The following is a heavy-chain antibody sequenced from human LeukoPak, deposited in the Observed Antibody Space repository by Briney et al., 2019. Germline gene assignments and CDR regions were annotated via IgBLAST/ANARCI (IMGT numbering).Heavy chain of an antibody. CDR1: GGSISSSSYY. CDR2: IYYSGST. Sequence: PSETLSLTCTVSGGSISSSSYYWGWIRQPPGKGLEWIGSIYYSGSTYYNPSLKSRVTISVDTSKNQFSLKLSSVTAADTAVYYCARPYYAYYYYMDVWGKGTTVTVSS. D-gene: IGHD3-10*01. J-gene: IGHJ6*03. V-gene: IGHV4-39*01. CDR3: ARPYYAYYYYMDV.